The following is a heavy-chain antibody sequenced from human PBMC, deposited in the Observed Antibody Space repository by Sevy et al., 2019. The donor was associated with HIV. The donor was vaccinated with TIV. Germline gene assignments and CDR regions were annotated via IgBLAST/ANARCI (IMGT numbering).Heavy chain of an antibody. V-gene: IGHV1-2*04. CDR1: GYTFTGYY. J-gene: IGHJ6*02. CDR2: INPNSGAT. CDR3: ARDLLAVRPGGSLVGYNYYYFYGMDV. Sequence: ASVKVSCKASGYTFTGYYIHWVRQAPGQGPEWMGWINPNSGATNYAQKFQGWVTMTRDTSISTAYMELSRLRSDDTAVYYCARDLLAVRPGGSLVGYNYYYFYGMDVWGQGTTVTVSS. D-gene: IGHD6-6*01.